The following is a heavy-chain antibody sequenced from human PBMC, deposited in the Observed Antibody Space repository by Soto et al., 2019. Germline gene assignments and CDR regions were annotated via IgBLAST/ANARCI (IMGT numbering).Heavy chain of an antibody. CDR2: IWYDGSNK. CDR1: GFTFSSYG. J-gene: IGHJ4*02. V-gene: IGHV3-33*01. D-gene: IGHD2-2*01. Sequence: PGGSLRLSCAASGFTFSSYGMHWVRQAPGKGLEWVAVIWYDGSNKYYADSVKGRFTISRDNSKNTLYLQMNSLRAEDTAVYYYARVLDHCSSTSCYPDYWGQGTLVTVSS. CDR3: ARVLDHCSSTSCYPDY.